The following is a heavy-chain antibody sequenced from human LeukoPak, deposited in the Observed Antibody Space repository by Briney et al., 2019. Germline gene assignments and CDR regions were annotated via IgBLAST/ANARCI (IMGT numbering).Heavy chain of an antibody. J-gene: IGHJ3*02. CDR1: GFTFTNYA. V-gene: IGHV3-23*01. D-gene: IGHD1-26*01. CDR3: AKGVVVGATIRAFDI. CDR2: ISATRGNT. Sequence: GGSLRLSCVASGFTFTNYAMSWVRQPPGKGLEWVSAISATRGNTYYADSVQGRFSISRDNSKNTLYLQMNSLRAEDTAVYYCAKGVVVGATIRAFDIWGQGTMVTV.